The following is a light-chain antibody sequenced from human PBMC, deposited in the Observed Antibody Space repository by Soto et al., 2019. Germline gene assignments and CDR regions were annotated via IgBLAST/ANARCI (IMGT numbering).Light chain of an antibody. Sequence: DIQMTQSPSSLSASVGDRVTMTCRSSQSVSNYLSWYQQKSGKAPSRLIYSASNLHSGVPSRFSGSGSGTDFTLTISGPQPEDFATYFCQQTFSSPLTFGGGTKVDI. CDR3: QQTFSSPLT. J-gene: IGKJ4*01. CDR2: SAS. CDR1: QSVSNY. V-gene: IGKV1-39*01.